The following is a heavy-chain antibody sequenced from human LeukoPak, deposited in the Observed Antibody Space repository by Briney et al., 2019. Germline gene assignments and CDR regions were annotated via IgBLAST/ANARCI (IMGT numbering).Heavy chain of an antibody. D-gene: IGHD6-13*01. CDR3: AGVSKSATTGTVLDY. V-gene: IGHV3-53*01. Sequence: GGSLRLSCAASGFTVSNNYMSWVRQAPGKGLDWVSLIYSNDNTYYADPVKGRFTISRDNSKNTLYLQMNGLRAEDTAVYYCAGVSKSATTGTVLDYWGQGTLVTVSS. J-gene: IGHJ4*02. CDR2: IYSNDNT. CDR1: GFTVSNNY.